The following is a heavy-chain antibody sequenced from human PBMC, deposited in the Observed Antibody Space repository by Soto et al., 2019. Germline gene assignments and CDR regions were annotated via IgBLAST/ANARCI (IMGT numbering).Heavy chain of an antibody. J-gene: IGHJ6*02. V-gene: IGHV6-1*01. CDR1: GDSVSSNSAA. D-gene: IGHD3-10*01. CDR2: TYYRSKWYN. Sequence: PSQTLSLTCAISGDSVSSNSAAWNWIRQSPSRGLEWLGRTYYRSKWYNDYAVSVKSRITINPDTSKNQFSLQLNSVTPEDTAVYYCARGPFGELYYYYYGMDVWGQGTTVTVSS. CDR3: ARGPFGELYYYYYGMDV.